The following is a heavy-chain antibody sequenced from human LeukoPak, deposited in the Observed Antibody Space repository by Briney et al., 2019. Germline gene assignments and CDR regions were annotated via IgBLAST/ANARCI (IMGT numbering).Heavy chain of an antibody. D-gene: IGHD1-14*01. J-gene: IGHJ5*02. CDR3: AKKYNTGLDP. CDR2: ISDSGNT. V-gene: IGHV3-23*01. Sequence: GGSLRLSCAASGFTLSSYAMSWVRQAPGKGLEWVSAISDSGNTYHADSVKGRFTISRDNSKNTLYLQMNSLRAEDTAVYYCAKKYNTGLDPWGQGTLVTVSS. CDR1: GFTLSSYA.